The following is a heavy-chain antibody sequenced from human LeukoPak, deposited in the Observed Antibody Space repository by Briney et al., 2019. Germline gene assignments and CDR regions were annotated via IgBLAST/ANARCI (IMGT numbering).Heavy chain of an antibody. D-gene: IGHD3-22*01. Sequence: GGSLRLSCAGSGFTFSSYAMSWVRQAPGKGLEWVSAISESGGYTKYADPVKGRFTISRDNSKNTLYLQMDSLKAEDTAAYYCATEDSSDYYSFDYWGQGTLVTVSS. V-gene: IGHV3-23*01. J-gene: IGHJ4*02. CDR3: ATEDSSDYYSFDY. CDR2: ISESGGYT. CDR1: GFTFSSYA.